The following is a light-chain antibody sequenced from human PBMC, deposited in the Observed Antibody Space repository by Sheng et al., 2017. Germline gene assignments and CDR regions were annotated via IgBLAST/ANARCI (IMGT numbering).Light chain of an antibody. J-gene: IGKJ2*01. V-gene: IGKV1-9*01. CDR2: SAS. Sequence: DIQLTQSPSFLSASVGDRVTINCRASQAISSFLAWYQQKPWKAPQLLIYSASTLESGVSSRFSGSGSRTEFTLTITSLQPEDFATYFCQQVYSYPLTFGQGTKLEIK. CDR3: QQVYSYPLT. CDR1: QAISSF.